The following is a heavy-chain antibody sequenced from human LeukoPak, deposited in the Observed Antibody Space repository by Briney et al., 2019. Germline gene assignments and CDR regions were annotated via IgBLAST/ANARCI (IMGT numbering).Heavy chain of an antibody. D-gene: IGHD2-2*01. CDR1: XFIFXXXG. J-gene: IGHJ4*02. Sequence: PXGSXXLSCAXXXFIFXXXGMHWXXXAPGKXLEWGXFXXYDGSNKYYADSVKGRFTISRDNSKNTLYLQMNSLRPEDTAVYYCANEEDGDIVVVPAVTGHWGQGTLVTVSS. V-gene: IGHV3-30*02. CDR3: ANEEDGDIVVVPAVTGH. CDR2: XXYDGSNK.